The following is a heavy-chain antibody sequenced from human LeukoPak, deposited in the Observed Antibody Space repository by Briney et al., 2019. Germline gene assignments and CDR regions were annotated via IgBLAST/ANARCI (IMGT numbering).Heavy chain of an antibody. CDR2: INPNSGGT. Sequence: ASVKVSCKASGYTFTGYYMHWVRQAPGQGLEWVGWINPNSGGTNYAQKFQGRDTMTRDTSISTAYMELSRLRSDDTAVYYCARTRLRIGYYDSSGYPFDYWGQGTLVTVSS. CDR3: ARTRLRIGYYDSSGYPFDY. D-gene: IGHD3-22*01. V-gene: IGHV1-2*02. J-gene: IGHJ4*02. CDR1: GYTFTGYY.